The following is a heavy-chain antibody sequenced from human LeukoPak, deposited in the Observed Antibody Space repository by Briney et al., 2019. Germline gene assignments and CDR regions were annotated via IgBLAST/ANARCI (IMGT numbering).Heavy chain of an antibody. D-gene: IGHD3-22*01. V-gene: IGHV3-7*02. Sequence: GRSLRLSCAASGFTFSSYWMSWVRQAPGEGLEWVANIKQDGTEKYYMDSVKGRFSISRDNAKNSLYLQMNSLRAEDTAVYYCARVSNINYYDSSGYPTDWYIDLWGRGTLVTVSS. CDR2: IKQDGTEK. J-gene: IGHJ2*01. CDR3: ARVSNINYYDSSGYPTDWYIDL. CDR1: GFTFSSYW.